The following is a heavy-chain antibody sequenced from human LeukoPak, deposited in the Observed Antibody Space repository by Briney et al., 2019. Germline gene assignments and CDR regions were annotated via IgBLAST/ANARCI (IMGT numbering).Heavy chain of an antibody. D-gene: IGHD1-20*01. CDR2: IYTSGST. CDR1: VGSISSTY. V-gene: IGHV4-4*07. Sequence: PSETLSLTCTVSVGSISSTYWSWIRQPAGKGLEWFGRIYTSGSTNYNPSLKSRVTMSVDTSKNQFSLKLSSVTAADTAVYYCARGLDLYNWNSFDPWGQGTLVTVSS. J-gene: IGHJ5*02. CDR3: ARGLDLYNWNSFDP.